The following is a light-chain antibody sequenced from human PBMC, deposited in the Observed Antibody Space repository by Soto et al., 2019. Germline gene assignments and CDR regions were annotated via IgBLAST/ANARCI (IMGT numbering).Light chain of an antibody. J-gene: IGKJ5*01. Sequence: EIVLTQSPATLSLSPGERATLSCGASQSIGSYLAWYQHKPGQAPRLLIYDASSRATGIPARFSGSGSGTDFTLTISSLEPEDFGLYYWQQRNNWPITFGQGTRLEIK. CDR1: QSIGSY. V-gene: IGKV3-11*01. CDR2: DAS. CDR3: QQRNNWPIT.